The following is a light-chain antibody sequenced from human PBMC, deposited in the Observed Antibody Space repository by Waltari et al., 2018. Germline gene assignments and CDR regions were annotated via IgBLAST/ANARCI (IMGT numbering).Light chain of an antibody. Sequence: DIQMTQSPSSLSASVGDKVTITCQASQDIGNYFNWYQQKPGKAPNLLIHAASNLEGGVPSRFSGRGSGTHFSFTISSLQPGDFATYYCQQYLSLPYTFGQGTILDI. CDR3: QQYLSLPYT. V-gene: IGKV1-33*01. CDR2: AAS. J-gene: IGKJ2*01. CDR1: QDIGNY.